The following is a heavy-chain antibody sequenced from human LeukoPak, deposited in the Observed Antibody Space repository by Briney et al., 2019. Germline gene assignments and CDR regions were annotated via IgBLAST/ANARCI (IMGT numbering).Heavy chain of an antibody. J-gene: IGHJ4*02. D-gene: IGHD6-19*01. CDR3: ARDGSGWHFDY. V-gene: IGHV3-21*01. CDR1: GFTFSSYS. CDR2: ISSSSSYI. Sequence: GGSLRLSCAASGFTFSSYSMNWVRQAPGKRLEWVSSISSSSSYIYYADSVKGRFTISRDNAKNSLYLQMNSLRAEDTAVYYCARDGSGWHFDYWGQGTLVTVSS.